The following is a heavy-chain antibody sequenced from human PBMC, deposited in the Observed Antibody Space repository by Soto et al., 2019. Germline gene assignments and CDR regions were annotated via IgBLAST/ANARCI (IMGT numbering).Heavy chain of an antibody. CDR2: INHSGST. CDR3: ARGLESLPPYYDFWSGYYGPMDV. J-gene: IGHJ6*02. CDR1: GGSFSGYY. Sequence: PSETLSLTCAVYGGSFSGYYWSWIRQPPGRGLEWIGEINHSGSTNYNPSLKSRVTISVDTSKNQFSLKLSSVTAADTAVYYCARGLESLPPYYDFWSGYYGPMDVWGQGTTVTVSS. V-gene: IGHV4-34*01. D-gene: IGHD3-3*01.